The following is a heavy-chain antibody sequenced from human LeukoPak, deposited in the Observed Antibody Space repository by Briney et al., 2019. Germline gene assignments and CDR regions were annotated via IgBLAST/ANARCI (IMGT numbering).Heavy chain of an antibody. V-gene: IGHV4-39*07. CDR1: GGSISSSSYY. CDR3: ARVNTVTLRGAFDI. D-gene: IGHD4-17*01. J-gene: IGHJ3*02. Sequence: SETLSLTCTVSGGSISSSSYYWGWIRQPPGKGLEWIGSIYYSGSTYYNPSLKSRVTISVDTSKNQFSLKLSSVTAADTAVYYCARVNTVTLRGAFDIWGQGTMVTVSS. CDR2: IYYSGST.